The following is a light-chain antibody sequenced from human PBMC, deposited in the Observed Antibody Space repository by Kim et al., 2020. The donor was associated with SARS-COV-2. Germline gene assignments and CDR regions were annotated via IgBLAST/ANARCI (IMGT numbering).Light chain of an antibody. CDR2: DAS. CDR1: QSVNSY. Sequence: EIVLTQSPATLSLSPGERATLSCRASQSVNSYLAWYQQKPGQAPRLLISDASNRATGIPARFSGSGSGTDFTLTISSLEPEDFAVYYCQQCTSWPSLTFGRGTKVDIK. V-gene: IGKV3-11*01. CDR3: QQCTSWPSLT. J-gene: IGKJ4*01.